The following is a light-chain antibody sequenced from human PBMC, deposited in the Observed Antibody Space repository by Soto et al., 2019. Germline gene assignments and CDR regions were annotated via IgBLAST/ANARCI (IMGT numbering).Light chain of an antibody. CDR1: QVIHRQ. CDR3: QQANSSPCT. J-gene: IGKJ2*02. CDR2: AAS. V-gene: IGKV1-12*01. Sequence: DIQMTQSPSSVSASVGDRVTITCRASQVIHRQLAWYQQKPGKAPKLLIYAASSLQSGVPSRFSGSGSGSDFPLIISNLQPEDFASYYCQQANSSPCTFGQGTKLDIK.